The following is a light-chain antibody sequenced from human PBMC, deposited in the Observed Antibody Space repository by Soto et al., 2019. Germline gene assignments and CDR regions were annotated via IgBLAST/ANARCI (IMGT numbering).Light chain of an antibody. CDR2: EVS. J-gene: IGLJ1*01. Sequence: QSALTQPASVSGSPGQSITISCTGTSSDVGGYNFVSWYQQHPGKAPKLMIYEVSNRPSGVSNRFSGSKSGNTASLTISGLQAEDEADYYCSSFTSGSTLFGNGTKVTVL. CDR1: SSDVGGYNF. V-gene: IGLV2-14*01. CDR3: SSFTSGSTL.